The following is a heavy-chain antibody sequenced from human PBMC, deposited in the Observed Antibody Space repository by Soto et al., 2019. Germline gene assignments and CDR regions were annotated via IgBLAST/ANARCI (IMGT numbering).Heavy chain of an antibody. D-gene: IGHD2-8*02. V-gene: IGHV3-23*01. Sequence: GGSLRLSCAASGFTFSSYAMSWVRQAPGKGLEWVSAISGSGGSTYYADSVKGRFTISRDNSKNTLYLQMNSLRAEDTAVYYCAKRGSLVDYYYYYGMDVWGQGTTVTVSS. CDR1: GFTFSSYA. J-gene: IGHJ6*02. CDR2: ISGSGGST. CDR3: AKRGSLVDYYYYYGMDV.